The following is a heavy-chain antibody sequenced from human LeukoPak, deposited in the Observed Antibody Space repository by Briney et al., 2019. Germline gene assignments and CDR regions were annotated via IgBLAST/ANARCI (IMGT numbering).Heavy chain of an antibody. CDR2: INHSGST. Sequence: PSETLSLTCVVYGGSFSGYWWSWIRRPPGKGLEWIGEINHSGSTYYNPSLKSRVTISIDTSKNQFSLNLLYVTAPDTAVYYCARGTGNTVFEQWGQGALVTLSS. J-gene: IGHJ4*02. V-gene: IGHV4-34*01. D-gene: IGHD3-3*01. CDR3: ARGTGNTVFEQ. CDR1: GGSFSGYW.